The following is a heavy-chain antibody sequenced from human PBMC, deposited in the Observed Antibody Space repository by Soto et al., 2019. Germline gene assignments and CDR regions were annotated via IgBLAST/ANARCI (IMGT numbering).Heavy chain of an antibody. J-gene: IGHJ4*01. D-gene: IGHD7-27*01. Sequence: SETLSLTCTVSGYPITNYYWNWIRQSPERGLEWIGYISYNGATSYNPSLKSRITVSRDLSRNQFSLELTSVTAADTAVYYCAKEHWGSFDLWGHGALVTVSS. V-gene: IGHV4-59*01. CDR2: ISYNGAT. CDR1: GYPITNYY. CDR3: AKEHWGSFDL.